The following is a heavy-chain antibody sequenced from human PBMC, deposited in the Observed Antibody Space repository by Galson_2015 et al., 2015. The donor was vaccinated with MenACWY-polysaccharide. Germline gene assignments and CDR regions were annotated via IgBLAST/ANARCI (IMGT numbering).Heavy chain of an antibody. CDR3: ARASGWGPYYFDY. CDR1: GGSISSGDYY. Sequence: TLSLTCTVSGGSISSGDYYWRWIRQPPGKGLEWIGYIYYSGSTYYNPSLKSRVTISVDTSKNQFSLKLSSVTAADTAVYYCARASGWGPYYFDYWGQGTLVTVSS. J-gene: IGHJ4*02. D-gene: IGHD2-21*02. V-gene: IGHV4-30-4*01. CDR2: IYYSGST.